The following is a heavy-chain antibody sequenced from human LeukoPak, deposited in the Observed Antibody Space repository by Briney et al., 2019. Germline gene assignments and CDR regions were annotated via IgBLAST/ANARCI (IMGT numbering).Heavy chain of an antibody. J-gene: IGHJ3*01. CDR2: IIPIFGTA. Sequence: PEASVKVSCKASGGTFSSYAISWVRQAPGQGREGVGGIIPIFGTANYAQKFQGRVTITADESTSTAYMELSSLRSEDTAVYYCAREVDVPVDSDGFDLWGQGTMVTVSS. D-gene: IGHD2-15*01. CDR3: AREVDVPVDSDGFDL. CDR1: GGTFSSYA. V-gene: IGHV1-69*01.